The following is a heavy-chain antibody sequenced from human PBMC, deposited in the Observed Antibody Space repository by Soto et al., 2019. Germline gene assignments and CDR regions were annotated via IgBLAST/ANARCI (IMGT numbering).Heavy chain of an antibody. CDR2: IKSDGSET. J-gene: IGHJ4*02. V-gene: IGHV3-74*01. Sequence: EVQLVESGGGLVQPGVSLRLSCAASGFTFSSYWMNWVRQAPGKGLVWVSRIKSDGSETSSADSVKGRFTISRDNAKNTLYLQMSRLGAEDTAVYYGVRVAYVDLVGWGQGTLVTVSS. D-gene: IGHD4-17*01. CDR3: VRVAYVDLVG. CDR1: GFTFSSYW.